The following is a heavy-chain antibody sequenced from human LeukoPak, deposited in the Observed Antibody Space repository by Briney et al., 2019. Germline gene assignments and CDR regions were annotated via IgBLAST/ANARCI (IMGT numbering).Heavy chain of an antibody. CDR2: IYTSGST. CDR1: GGSISSSSYY. J-gene: IGHJ4*02. Sequence: SETLSLTCTVSGGSISSSSYYWGWIRQPAGKGLEWIGRIYTSGSTNYNPSLKSRVTMSVDTSKNQLSLKLSSVTAADTAVYYCARDLSGYRDYWGQGTLVTVSS. CDR3: ARDLSGYRDY. D-gene: IGHD3-22*01. V-gene: IGHV4-61*02.